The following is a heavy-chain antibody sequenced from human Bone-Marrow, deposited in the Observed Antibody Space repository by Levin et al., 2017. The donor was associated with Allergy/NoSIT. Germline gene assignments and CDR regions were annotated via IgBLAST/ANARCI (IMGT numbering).Heavy chain of an antibody. CDR2: IYPGDSDT. CDR1: GYSFSNYW. CDR3: ARRGGSYEWFDP. Sequence: RGESLKISCKGSGYSFSNYWIGWVRQMPGKGLEWMGTIYPGDSDTRYNPSFQGQVSISADKSISTAYLQWNSLKASDTAMYYCARRGGSYEWFDPWGQGTLVTVSS. D-gene: IGHD3-16*01. J-gene: IGHJ5*02. V-gene: IGHV5-51*01.